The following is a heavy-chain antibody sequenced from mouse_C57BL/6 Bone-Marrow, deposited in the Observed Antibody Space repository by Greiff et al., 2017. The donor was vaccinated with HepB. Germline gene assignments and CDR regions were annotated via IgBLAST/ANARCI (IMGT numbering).Heavy chain of an antibody. D-gene: IGHD2-1*01. J-gene: IGHJ2*01. CDR3: ARRYYGNFDY. V-gene: IGHV5-9*01. CDR1: GFTFSSYT. Sequence: EVTLVESGGGLVKPGGSLKLSCAASGFTFSSYTMSWVRQTPEKRLEWVATISGGGGNTYYPDSVKGRFTISRDNAKNTLYLQMSSLRSEDTALYYCARRYYGNFDYWGQGTTLTVSS. CDR2: ISGGGGNT.